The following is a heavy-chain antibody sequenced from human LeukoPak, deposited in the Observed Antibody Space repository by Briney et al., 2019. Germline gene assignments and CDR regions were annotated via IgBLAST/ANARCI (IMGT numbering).Heavy chain of an antibody. J-gene: IGHJ4*02. CDR3: ARQDVVVPAAPDSYYFDY. V-gene: IGHV4-39*01. D-gene: IGHD2-2*01. CDR2: IYYSGST. Sequence: PSETLSLTCTVSGGSISSSSYYWGWIRQPPGKGLEWIGSIYYSGSTYYNPSLKSRVTISVDTSKNQFSLKLGSVTAADTAVYYCARQDVVVPAAPDSYYFDYWGQGTLVTVSS. CDR1: GGSISSSSYY.